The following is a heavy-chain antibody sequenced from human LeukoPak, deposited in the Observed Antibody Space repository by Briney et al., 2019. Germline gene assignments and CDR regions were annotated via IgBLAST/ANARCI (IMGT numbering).Heavy chain of an antibody. Sequence: SQTLSLTCTVSGGSISSGGYYWSRIRQHPGKGLEWIGYIYYSGSTYYNPSLKSRVTISVDTSKNQFSLKLSSVTAADTAVYYCARSSPITIFGVVILFDYWGQGTLVTVSS. CDR1: GGSISSGGYY. V-gene: IGHV4-31*03. CDR3: ARSSPITIFGVVILFDY. CDR2: IYYSGST. D-gene: IGHD3-3*01. J-gene: IGHJ4*02.